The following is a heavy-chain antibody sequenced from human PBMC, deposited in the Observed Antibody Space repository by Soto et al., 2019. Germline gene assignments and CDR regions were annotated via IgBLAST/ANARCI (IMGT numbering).Heavy chain of an antibody. D-gene: IGHD3-22*01. CDR3: MRGALARDSSGYPYYFDP. Sequence: ASVKVSCKASGYVSTGYYLHWVRQAPGQGLEWMGWINCRSGGTTYTQKFQGRVTLTMDTSTSTAYMELSSLISDDTALYYCMRGALARDSSGYPYYFDPWGQGTLVTVSS. J-gene: IGHJ4*02. CDR2: INCRSGGT. V-gene: IGHV1-2*02. CDR1: GYVSTGYY.